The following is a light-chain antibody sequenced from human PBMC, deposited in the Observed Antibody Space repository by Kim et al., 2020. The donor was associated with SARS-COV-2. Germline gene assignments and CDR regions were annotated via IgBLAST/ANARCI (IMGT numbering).Light chain of an antibody. CDR3: QQYNNWPYT. CDR1: QSVSSN. V-gene: IGKV3-15*01. CDR2: GAS. Sequence: SGSPGERATLACGASQSVSSNLARYQQNPGQAPRLLISGASTRATGIPAMFSGSGSETEFTLTISSLQSEDFAVYYCQQYNNWPYTFGQGTKLEIK. J-gene: IGKJ2*01.